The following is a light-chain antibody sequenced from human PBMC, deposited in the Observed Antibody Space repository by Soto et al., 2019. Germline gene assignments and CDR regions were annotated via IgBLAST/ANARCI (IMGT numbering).Light chain of an antibody. V-gene: IGKV1-5*01. CDR2: DAS. Sequence: DIQMTQSPYTLSASVGDRVTISCRASQSISSWLARYQQKPGKAPKLLIYDASSLESGVPSRFSGSGSGTDFTLTISSLEPEDFAVYYCQQRSNWPITFGQGTRLEI. J-gene: IGKJ5*01. CDR1: QSISSW. CDR3: QQRSNWPIT.